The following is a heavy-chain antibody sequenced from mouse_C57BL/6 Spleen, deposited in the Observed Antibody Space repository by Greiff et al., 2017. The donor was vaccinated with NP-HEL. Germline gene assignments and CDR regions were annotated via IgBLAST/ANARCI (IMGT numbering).Heavy chain of an antibody. J-gene: IGHJ4*01. CDR1: GFTFSSYA. CDR3: AREGGYYSYAMDY. CDR2: ISDGGSYT. Sequence: EVKVVESGGGLVKPGGSLKLSCAASGFTFSSYAMSWVRQTPEKRLEWVATISDGGSYTYYPDNVKGRFTISRDNAKNNLYLQMSHLTSEDTAMYYCAREGGYYSYAMDYWGQGTSVTVSS. D-gene: IGHD2-3*01. V-gene: IGHV5-4*01.